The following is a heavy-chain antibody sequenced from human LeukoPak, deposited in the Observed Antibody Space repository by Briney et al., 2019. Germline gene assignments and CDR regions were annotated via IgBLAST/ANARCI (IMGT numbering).Heavy chain of an antibody. CDR2: IYSGGST. V-gene: IGHV3-53*01. J-gene: IGHJ6*03. D-gene: IGHD5-24*01. CDR1: GFTFSSYA. CDR3: ARGMSGWLQFRDAGYYYYMDV. Sequence: GGSLRLSCAASGFTFSSYAMSWVRQAPGKGLEAPGKGLEWVSVIYSGGSTYYADSVKGRFTISRDNSKNTLYLQMNSLRAEDTAVYYCARGMSGWLQFRDAGYYYYMDVWGKGTTVTVSS.